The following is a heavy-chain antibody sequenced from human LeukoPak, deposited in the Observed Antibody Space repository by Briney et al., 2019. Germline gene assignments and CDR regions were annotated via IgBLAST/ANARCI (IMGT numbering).Heavy chain of an antibody. J-gene: IGHJ6*02. CDR1: GFTVTDNY. Sequence: GGSLRLSCAASGFTVTDNYMNWVRQSSGKGLEWVSVIYGGGDTNYADSVKGRFTISRDNYKNTMYLQMNILRAEDTAVYYCARELSSYGHYYGMDVWGQGTTVTVSS. D-gene: IGHD5-18*01. CDR2: IYGGGDT. CDR3: ARELSSYGHYYGMDV. V-gene: IGHV3-53*01.